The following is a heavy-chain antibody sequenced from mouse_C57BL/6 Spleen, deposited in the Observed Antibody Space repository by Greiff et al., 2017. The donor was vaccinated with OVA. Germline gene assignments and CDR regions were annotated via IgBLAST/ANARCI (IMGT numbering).Heavy chain of an antibody. CDR2: ISSGGDYI. V-gene: IGHV5-9-1*02. D-gene: IGHD3-2*02. CDR3: TRGGTAQATGAWFAY. CDR1: GFTFSSYA. Sequence: EVMLVESGEGLVKPGGSLKLSCAASGFTFSSYAMSWVRQTPEKRLEWVAYISSGGDYIYYADTVKGRFTISRDNARNTLYLQMSSLKSEDTAMYYCTRGGTAQATGAWFAYWGQGTLVTVSA. J-gene: IGHJ3*01.